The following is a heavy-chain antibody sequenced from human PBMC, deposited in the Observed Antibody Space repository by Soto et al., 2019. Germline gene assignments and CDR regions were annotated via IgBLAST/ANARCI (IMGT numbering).Heavy chain of an antibody. CDR3: ARDPDGYGDNFDY. D-gene: IGHD4-17*01. V-gene: IGHV1-69*13. J-gene: IGHJ4*02. CDR2: IIPIFGTA. Sequence: GASVKVSCKASGGTFSSYAISWVRQAPGQGLEWMGGIIPIFGTANYAQKFQGRVTITADESTSTAYMELSSLRSEDTAVYYCARDPDGYGDNFDYWGQGTLVTVSS. CDR1: GGTFSSYA.